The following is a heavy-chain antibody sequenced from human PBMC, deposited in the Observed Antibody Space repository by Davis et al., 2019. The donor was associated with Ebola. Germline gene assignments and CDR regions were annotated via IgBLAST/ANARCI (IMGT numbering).Heavy chain of an antibody. Sequence: GSLKISCAASGFTFSSYDMHWVSAIGTAGDTYYPGSVKGRFTISRENAKNSLYLQMNSLRAGDTAVYYCARGGCSSTSCYGIDYWGQGILVTVSS. CDR1: GFTFSSYD. D-gene: IGHD2-2*01. V-gene: IGHV3-13*01. CDR2: IGTAGDT. CDR3: ARGGCSSTSCYGIDY. J-gene: IGHJ4*02.